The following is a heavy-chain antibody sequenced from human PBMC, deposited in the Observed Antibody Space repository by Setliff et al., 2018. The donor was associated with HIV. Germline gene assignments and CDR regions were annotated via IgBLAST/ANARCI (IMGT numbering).Heavy chain of an antibody. CDR1: GGTFSSYA. D-gene: IGHD3-22*01. Sequence: EASVKVSCKASGGTFSSYAISWVRQAPGQGLDWMGGIVPVFGTTNYAQKFQGRVTTTADESTSTAYMELSSLRSEDTAVYYCARGGVYYYDSSGWSMDYWGQGTLVTVSS. CDR3: ARGGVYYYDSSGWSMDY. CDR2: IVPVFGTT. J-gene: IGHJ4*02. V-gene: IGHV1-69*13.